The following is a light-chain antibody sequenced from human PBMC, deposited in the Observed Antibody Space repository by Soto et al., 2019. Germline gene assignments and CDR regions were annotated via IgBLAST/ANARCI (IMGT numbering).Light chain of an antibody. V-gene: IGLV1-51*01. Sequence: QSVLTQPPSVSAAPGQKVTISCSGSSSNIGNNDVAWYQQFPGTAPKLLIYDNRKRSSGIPDRFSGSKSGTSATLGITGLQTGDEADYYCGAWDSSLSSVVFGGGTQLTVL. CDR1: SSNIGNND. CDR2: DNR. CDR3: GAWDSSLSSVV. J-gene: IGLJ2*01.